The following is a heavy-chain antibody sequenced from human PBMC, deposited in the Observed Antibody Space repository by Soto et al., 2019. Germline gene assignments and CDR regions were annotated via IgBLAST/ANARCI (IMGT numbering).Heavy chain of an antibody. CDR1: GFTFSSYA. V-gene: IGHV3-64D*06. J-gene: IGHJ6*02. CDR3: VKGSGYDTYYYYYGMDV. Sequence: GGSLRLSCSASGFTFSSYAMHWVRQAPGKGLEYVSAISSNGGSTYYADSVKGRFIISRDNSKNTLYLQMSSLRAEDTAVYYCVKGSGYDTYYYYYGMDVWGQGTTVTVSS. CDR2: ISSNGGST. D-gene: IGHD5-12*01.